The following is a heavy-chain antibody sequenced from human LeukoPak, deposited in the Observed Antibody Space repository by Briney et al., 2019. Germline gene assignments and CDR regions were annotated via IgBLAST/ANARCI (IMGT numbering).Heavy chain of an antibody. CDR3: ARENYGALYFDY. V-gene: IGHV3-30-3*01. Sequence: PGGSLRLSCAASGFTFSSYAMHWVRQAPGKGLEWVAVMSYDGSKTYYADSVKGRFTISRDNSKDTLYLQVNSLRAEDTAVYYCARENYGALYFDYWGQGTLVTVSS. J-gene: IGHJ4*02. CDR2: MSYDGSKT. CDR1: GFTFSSYA. D-gene: IGHD4-17*01.